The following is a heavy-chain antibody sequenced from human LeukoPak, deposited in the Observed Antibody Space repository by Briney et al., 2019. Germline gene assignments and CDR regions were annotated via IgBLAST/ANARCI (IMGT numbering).Heavy chain of an antibody. Sequence: SGTLSLTCAVSGGSISSSNWWSWIRQPPGKGLEWIGEINHSGSTNYNPSLKSRVTISVDTSKNQFSLKLSSVTAADTAVYYCARGSVDATVTTLDYWGQGTLVTVSS. D-gene: IGHD4-17*01. J-gene: IGHJ4*02. CDR2: INHSGST. V-gene: IGHV4-4*02. CDR1: GGSISSSNW. CDR3: ARGSVDATVTTLDY.